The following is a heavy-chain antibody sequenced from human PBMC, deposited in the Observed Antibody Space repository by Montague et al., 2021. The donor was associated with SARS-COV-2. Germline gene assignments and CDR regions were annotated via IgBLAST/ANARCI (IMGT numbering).Heavy chain of an antibody. V-gene: IGHV4-4*07. CDR2: IYMWGYV. J-gene: IGHJ2*01. CDR1: GDSISRYY. CDR3: ARAIWHLDV. Sequence: SETLSLTCSVSGDSISRYYWSWIRQSDGKELEWIGRIYMWGYVNYNPARQSRVSMSVDTSKSQVSLNVTSVTAADTAVYYCARAIWHLDVWGRGILVTVSS.